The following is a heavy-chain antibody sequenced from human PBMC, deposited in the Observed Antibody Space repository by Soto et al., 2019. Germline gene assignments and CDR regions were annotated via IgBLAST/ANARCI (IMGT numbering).Heavy chain of an antibody. J-gene: IGHJ6*03. D-gene: IGHD6-13*01. CDR3: ARGDGSSWTYYYYYYMDV. Sequence: GGSLRLSCAASGFTFSSYSMNWVRQAPGKGLEWVSYISSSSSTIYYADSVKGRFTISRDNAKNSLYLQMNSLRAEDTAVYYCARGDGSSWTYYYYYYMDVWGKGTTVTVSS. CDR2: ISSSSSTI. CDR1: GFTFSSYS. V-gene: IGHV3-48*01.